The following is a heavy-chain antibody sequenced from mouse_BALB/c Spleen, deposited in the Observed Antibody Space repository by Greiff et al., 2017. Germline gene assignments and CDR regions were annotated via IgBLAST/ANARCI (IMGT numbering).Heavy chain of an antibody. CDR2: IWGDGST. CDR1: GFSLTGYG. V-gene: IGHV2-6-7*01. D-gene: IGHD1-1*01. Sequence: QVQLQQSGPGLVAPSQSLSITCTVSGFSLTGYGVNWVRQPPGKGLEWLGMIWGDGSTDYNSALKSRLSISKDNSKSQVFLKMNSLQTDDTARYYCARDPYYGSSYTYYAMDYWGQGTSVTVSS. J-gene: IGHJ4*01. CDR3: ARDPYYGSSYTYYAMDY.